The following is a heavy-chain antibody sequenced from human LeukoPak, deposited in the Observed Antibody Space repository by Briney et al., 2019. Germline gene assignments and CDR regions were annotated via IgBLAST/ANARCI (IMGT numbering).Heavy chain of an antibody. CDR2: IYYSGST. CDR3: ARVLYYYDSSGYYSLYFDY. CDR1: GGSFSGYY. V-gene: IGHV4-59*01. D-gene: IGHD3-22*01. Sequence: PSETLSLTCAVYGGSFSGYYWSWIRQPPGKGLEWIGYIYYSGSTNYNPSLKSRVTISVDTSKTQFSLKLSSVTAADTAVYYCARVLYYYDSSGYYSLYFDYWGQGTLVTVSS. J-gene: IGHJ4*02.